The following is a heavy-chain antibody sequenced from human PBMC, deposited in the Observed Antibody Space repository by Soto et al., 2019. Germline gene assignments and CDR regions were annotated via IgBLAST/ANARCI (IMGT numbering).Heavy chain of an antibody. Sequence: QVQLVQSGAEVKKPGSSVKVSCKASGGTFSSYAISWVRQAPGQGLEWMGGIIPIFGTANYAQKFQGRVTITADESTSTAYMELSSLRSEDTAVYYCARDRVLRDGTNYYYYGMDVWGQGTTVTVSS. CDR2: IIPIFGTA. D-gene: IGHD3-16*01. CDR1: GGTFSSYA. V-gene: IGHV1-69*01. J-gene: IGHJ6*02. CDR3: ARDRVLRDGTNYYYYGMDV.